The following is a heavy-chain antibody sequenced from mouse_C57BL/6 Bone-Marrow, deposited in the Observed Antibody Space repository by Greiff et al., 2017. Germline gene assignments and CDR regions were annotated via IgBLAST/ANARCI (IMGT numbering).Heavy chain of an antibody. J-gene: IGHJ4*01. D-gene: IGHD2-5*01. CDR1: GYTFTSYW. V-gene: IGHV1-64*01. CDR2: IHPNSGST. Sequence: QVQLQQPGAELVKPGASVKLSCKASGYTFTSYWMHWVKQRPGQGLEWIGMIHPNSGSTNYNEKFKSKATLTVDKSSSTAYMQLSRLTSEDSAVXYCARSESNSGFYYAMDFWGQGTSVTVSS. CDR3: ARSESNSGFYYAMDF.